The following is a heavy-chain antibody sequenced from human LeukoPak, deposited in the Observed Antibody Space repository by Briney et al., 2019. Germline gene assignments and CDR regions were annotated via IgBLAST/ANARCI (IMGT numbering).Heavy chain of an antibody. Sequence: GGSLRLSCAASGFTFSSYSMNWVRQAPGKGLEWVSSISSSSSYIYYADSVKGRFTISRDNAKNSLYLQMNSLRAEDTAVYYCARAVEYYDILTGYAQYYFDYWGRGTLVTVSS. V-gene: IGHV3-21*04. CDR2: ISSSSSYI. D-gene: IGHD3-9*01. J-gene: IGHJ4*02. CDR1: GFTFSSYS. CDR3: ARAVEYYDILTGYAQYYFDY.